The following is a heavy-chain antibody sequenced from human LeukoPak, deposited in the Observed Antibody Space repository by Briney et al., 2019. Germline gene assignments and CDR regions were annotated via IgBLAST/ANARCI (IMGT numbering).Heavy chain of an antibody. D-gene: IGHD3-10*01. J-gene: IGHJ4*02. Sequence: GGSLRLSCAASGFTFTNYWMSWVRQAPGKGLEWVANIKADGSEKFYVDSVKGRFTISRDNAKNSLYLQMNSLRAEDTAVYYCARESSVVRGIITDFDYWGQGTLVTVSS. CDR2: IKADGSEK. V-gene: IGHV3-7*01. CDR3: ARESSVVRGIITDFDY. CDR1: GFTFTNYW.